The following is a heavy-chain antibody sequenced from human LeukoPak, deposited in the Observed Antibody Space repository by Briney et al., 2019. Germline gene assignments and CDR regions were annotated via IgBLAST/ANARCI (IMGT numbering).Heavy chain of an antibody. V-gene: IGHV3-21*04. Sequence: GGSLRLSCAASGFTFSSYNMNWVRQAPGKGLEWVSSISSSSSYMSYADSTKGRFTISRDNAKNSLYLQMNTLRAEDTAVYYCAKGHDFSYYYYYMDVWGKGTTVTVSS. CDR2: ISSSSSYM. CDR1: GFTFSSYN. D-gene: IGHD2-21*02. CDR3: AKGHDFSYYYYYMDV. J-gene: IGHJ6*03.